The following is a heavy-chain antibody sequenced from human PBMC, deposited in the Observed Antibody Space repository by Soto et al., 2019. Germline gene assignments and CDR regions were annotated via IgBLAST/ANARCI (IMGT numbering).Heavy chain of an antibody. Sequence: GGPLRLSCAASGFTFSTYAMQWVRQAPGKGLEWVAVISYDGSNKYYADSVKGRFTISRDNSKNTLYLQMNSLRAEDTAVYYCARDRPSPYCSSTSCSSYFDYWGQGTLVTVSS. J-gene: IGHJ4*02. V-gene: IGHV3-30-3*01. CDR3: ARDRPSPYCSSTSCSSYFDY. D-gene: IGHD2-2*01. CDR2: ISYDGSNK. CDR1: GFTFSTYA.